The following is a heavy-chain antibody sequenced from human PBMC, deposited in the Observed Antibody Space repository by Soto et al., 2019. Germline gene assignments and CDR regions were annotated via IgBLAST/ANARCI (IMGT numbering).Heavy chain of an antibody. CDR3: ARDLGDIHDDAFDI. D-gene: IGHD2-15*01. CDR1: GGTFSSYT. CDR2: IIPIVGIA. Sequence: GASVKVSCKASGGTFSSYTISWVRQAPGQGLEWMGRIIPIVGIANYAQKSQGRVTITADKSTSTAYMELSSLRSEDTAVYYCARDLGDIHDDAFDIWGQGTMVT. V-gene: IGHV1-69*04. J-gene: IGHJ3*02.